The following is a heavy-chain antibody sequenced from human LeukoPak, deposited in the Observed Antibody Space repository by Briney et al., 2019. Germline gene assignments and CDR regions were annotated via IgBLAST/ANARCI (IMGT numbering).Heavy chain of an antibody. CDR3: AILGVGRFGEKGFDY. D-gene: IGHD3-10*01. V-gene: IGHV1-24*01. J-gene: IGHJ4*02. Sequence: SVKVSCKVSGYTLTELSMHWVRQAPGKGLEWMGGFDPEDGETIYAQKFQGRVTMTEDTSTDTAHMELSSLRSEDTAVYYCAILGVGRFGEKGFDYWGQGTLVTVSS. CDR1: GYTLTELS. CDR2: FDPEDGET.